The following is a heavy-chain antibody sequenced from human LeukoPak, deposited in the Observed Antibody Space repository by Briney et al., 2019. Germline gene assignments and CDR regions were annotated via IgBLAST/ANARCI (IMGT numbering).Heavy chain of an antibody. V-gene: IGHV4-34*01. CDR2: INHSGST. CDR3: ARGAEAAAGTSSGGKFDY. D-gene: IGHD6-13*01. CDR1: GGSFSGYY. Sequence: SETLSLTCAVYGGSFSGYYWSWICQPPGKGLEWIGEINHSGSTNYNPSLKSRVTISVDTSKNQFSLKLSSVTAADTAVYYCARGAEAAAGTSSGGKFDYWGQGTLVTASS. J-gene: IGHJ4*02.